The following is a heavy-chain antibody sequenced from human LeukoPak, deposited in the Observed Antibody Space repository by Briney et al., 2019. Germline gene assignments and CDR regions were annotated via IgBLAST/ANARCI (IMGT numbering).Heavy chain of an antibody. D-gene: IGHD3-22*01. Sequence: SETLSLTCTVSGGSISSSSYYWGWIRQPPGKGLEWIGSIYYSGSTYYNPSLKSRVTISVDTSKNQFSLKLSSVTAADTAVYYCAKDMIIVPTADYWGQGTLVTVSS. CDR3: AKDMIIVPTADY. CDR1: GGSISSSSYY. V-gene: IGHV4-39*02. J-gene: IGHJ4*02. CDR2: IYYSGST.